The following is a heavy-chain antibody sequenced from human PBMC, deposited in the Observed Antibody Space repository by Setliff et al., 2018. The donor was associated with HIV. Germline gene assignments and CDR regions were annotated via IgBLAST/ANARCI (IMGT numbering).Heavy chain of an antibody. Sequence: ASVKVSCKASGYTFINYGINWLRQAPGQGLEWVGWINPYNGNTKYGQKFQGTVTMTRDTTTSTAYLELRRLRADDTSVYFCARGGPARVALLYWFDPWGQGTLVTVSS. J-gene: IGHJ5*02. V-gene: IGHV1-18*01. CDR3: ARGGPARVALLYWFDP. D-gene: IGHD2-21*01. CDR2: INPYNGNT. CDR1: GYTFINYG.